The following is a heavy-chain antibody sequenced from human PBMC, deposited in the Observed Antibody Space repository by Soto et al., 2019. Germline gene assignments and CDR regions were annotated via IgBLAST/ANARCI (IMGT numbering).Heavy chain of an antibody. J-gene: IGHJ4*02. CDR3: AREEWEPLDY. Sequence: ASVKVSCKASGYTFTSYAMHWVRQAPGQRLEWMGWINAGIGNKKSSQKFQGRVTITRDTSASTASMELSSLRSADTALYYCAREEWEPLDYWGRGTMVTVSS. CDR1: GYTFTSYA. CDR2: INAGIGNK. V-gene: IGHV1-3*01. D-gene: IGHD1-26*01.